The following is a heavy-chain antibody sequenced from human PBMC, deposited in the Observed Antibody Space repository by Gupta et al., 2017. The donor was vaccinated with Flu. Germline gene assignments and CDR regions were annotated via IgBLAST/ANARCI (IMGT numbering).Heavy chain of an antibody. Sequence: VETGGQWIQPGGSLRLSCVASGFNVSDNYMTWVRQTPGSGLERVAAISSAGYPYYADSTKGRFTISRDDSKNILYLHLSALRVDDTALYYCVGRLAHWGQGTQVTVSS. CDR3: VGRLAH. V-gene: IGHV3-53*02. J-gene: IGHJ4*02. CDR2: ISSAGYP. CDR1: GFNVSDNY.